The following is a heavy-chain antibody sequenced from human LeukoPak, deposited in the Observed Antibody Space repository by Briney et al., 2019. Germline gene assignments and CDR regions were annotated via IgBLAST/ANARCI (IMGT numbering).Heavy chain of an antibody. D-gene: IGHD3-3*01. V-gene: IGHV3-23*01. CDR3: ARRLSLRFDAFAV. CDR1: GFTVTEYA. CDR2: MSDIGPNT. J-gene: IGHJ3*01. Sequence: GGSLRLSCAASGFTVTEYAMTWIRQSPGKGLEWVSSMSDIGPNTYYADSVKGRFTISRDTSKNTLLLQMNSLRADDTALYFCARRLSLRFDAFAVWDPGTVVTVSS.